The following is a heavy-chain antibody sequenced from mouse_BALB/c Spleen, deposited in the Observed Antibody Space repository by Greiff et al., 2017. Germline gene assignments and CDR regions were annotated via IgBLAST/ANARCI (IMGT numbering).Heavy chain of an antibody. Sequence: EVKVVESGGGLVQPGGSLRLSCATSGFTFTDYYMSWVRQPPGKALEWLGFIRNKANGYTTEYSASVKGRFTISRDNSQSILYLQMNTLRAEDSATYYSARDRAGFDYFDYWGQGTTLTVSS. CDR2: IRNKANGYTT. V-gene: IGHV7-3*02. CDR3: ARDRAGFDYFDY. J-gene: IGHJ2*01. CDR1: GFTFTDYY.